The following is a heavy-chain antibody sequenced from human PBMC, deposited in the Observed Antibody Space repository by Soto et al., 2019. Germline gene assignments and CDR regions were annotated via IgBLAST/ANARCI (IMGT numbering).Heavy chain of an antibody. V-gene: IGHV1-18*01. J-gene: IGHJ5*02. CDR1: GYTFTSYG. D-gene: IGHD6-13*01. CDR3: ARAPRYSSSWYGRGKWFDP. CDR2: ISAYNGNT. Sequence: GASVKVSCKASGYTFTSYGISWVRQAPGQGLEWMGWISAYNGNTNYAQKLQGRVTMTTDTSTSTAYMELRSLRSDDTAVYYCARAPRYSSSWYGRGKWFDPWGQGTLVTVSS.